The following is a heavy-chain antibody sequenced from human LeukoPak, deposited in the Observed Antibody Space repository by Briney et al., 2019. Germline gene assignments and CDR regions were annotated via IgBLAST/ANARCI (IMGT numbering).Heavy chain of an antibody. CDR2: IYPGDSDT. Sequence: GASLKISCQCSGYIFSSHWIGWVRQMPGKGLEWMGIIYPGDSDTSYSPSFQGQVTISADKSISTAYLQWSSLKASDTAMYYCARHFCYDNRCYSYFDYWGQGTLVTVSS. V-gene: IGHV5-51*01. CDR3: ARHFCYDNRCYSYFDY. CDR1: GYIFSSHW. J-gene: IGHJ4*02. D-gene: IGHD2-15*01.